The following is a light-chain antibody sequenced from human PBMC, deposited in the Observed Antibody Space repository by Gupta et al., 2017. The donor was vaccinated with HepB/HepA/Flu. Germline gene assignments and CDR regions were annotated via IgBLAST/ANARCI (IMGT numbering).Light chain of an antibody. CDR3: MHSLQTPT. CDR2: LAF. CDR1: QSLHHSNGYTY. J-gene: IGKJ3*01. V-gene: IGKV2-28*01. Sequence: DIVMTQSPLSLSVTPGEPASISCRSNQSLHHSNGYTYLDWYLRKPGRSPQLLVYLAFNRAPGVPDRFSGSGSRTDFTLYITRVEAEDVGVYYCMHSLQTPTFGPGTRVDVK.